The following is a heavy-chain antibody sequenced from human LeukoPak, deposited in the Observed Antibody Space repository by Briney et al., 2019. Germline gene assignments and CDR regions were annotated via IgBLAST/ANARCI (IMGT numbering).Heavy chain of an antibody. J-gene: IGHJ4*02. D-gene: IGHD3-22*01. CDR2: ISGSGGST. Sequence: GGSLRLSCAASGFTFSSYGMSWVRQAPGKGLEWVSAISGSGGSTYYADSVKGRFTISRDNSKNTLYLQMNSLRAEDTAVYYCAKDLLGYYDSSDSSGYWGQGTLVTVSS. V-gene: IGHV3-23*01. CDR1: GFTFSSYG. CDR3: AKDLLGYYDSSDSSGY.